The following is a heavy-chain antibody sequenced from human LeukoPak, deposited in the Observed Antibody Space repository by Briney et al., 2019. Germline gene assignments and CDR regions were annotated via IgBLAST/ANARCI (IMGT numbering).Heavy chain of an antibody. CDR3: ARVVGLTGYSSSWYSGYYYYMDV. CDR2: IIPIFGTA. CDR1: GGTFSSYA. Sequence: ASVTVSCKASGGTFSSYAISWVRQAPGQGLEWMGGIIPIFGTANYAQKFQDRVTITADKSTSTAYMELSSLRSEDTAVYYCARVVGLTGYSSSWYSGYYYYMDVWGKGTTVTVSS. V-gene: IGHV1-69*06. J-gene: IGHJ6*03. D-gene: IGHD6-13*01.